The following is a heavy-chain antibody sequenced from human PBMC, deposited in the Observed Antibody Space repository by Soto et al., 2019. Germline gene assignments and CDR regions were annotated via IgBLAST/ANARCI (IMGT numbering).Heavy chain of an antibody. V-gene: IGHV1-2*02. Sequence: GASVKVSCKASGYTFIDYYLHWVRQAPGQGLEWMGWINPNTGGKNYAEKFEGRVTMTRDTSISTAYMELSRVRSDDTAVYYCARAPSRHNTPSKWFDSWGQGTLVTVSS. D-gene: IGHD1-20*01. CDR1: GYTFIDYY. CDR3: ARAPSRHNTPSKWFDS. CDR2: INPNTGGK. J-gene: IGHJ5*01.